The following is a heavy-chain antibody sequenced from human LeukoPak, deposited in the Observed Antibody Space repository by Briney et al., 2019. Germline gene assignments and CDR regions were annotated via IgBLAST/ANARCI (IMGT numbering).Heavy chain of an antibody. CDR3: ARESPILPSATDVFDI. Sequence: GGSLRLSCVASGFSFSSYGMHWVRQPPGKGLEWVAVTWSDGNNKYYGDSVKGRFTISRDNSKNTLYLQMSSLRAEDTAVYYCARESPILPSATDVFDIWGQGTMVTVSS. CDR1: GFSFSSYG. V-gene: IGHV3-33*01. J-gene: IGHJ3*02. CDR2: TWSDGNNK. D-gene: IGHD2-2*01.